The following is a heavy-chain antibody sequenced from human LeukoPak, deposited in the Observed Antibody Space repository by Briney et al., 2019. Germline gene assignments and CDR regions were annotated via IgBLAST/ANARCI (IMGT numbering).Heavy chain of an antibody. J-gene: IGHJ4*02. V-gene: IGHV4-30-2*01. Sequence: SETLSLTCTVSGGSISSGGYYWSWIRQPPGKGLEWIGYIYHSGSTYYNPSLKSRVTISVDRSKNQFSLKLSSVTAADTAVYYCARSPIWNIVVVPATIDYWGQGTLVTVSS. CDR3: ARSPIWNIVVVPATIDY. CDR2: IYHSGST. D-gene: IGHD2-2*02. CDR1: GGSISSGGYY.